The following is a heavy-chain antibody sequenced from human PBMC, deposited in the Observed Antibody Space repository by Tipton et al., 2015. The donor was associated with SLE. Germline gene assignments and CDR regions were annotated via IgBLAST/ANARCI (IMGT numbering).Heavy chain of an antibody. CDR1: GGSISNYY. CDR2: MYYSGTS. Sequence: TLSLTCTVSGGSISNYYLSWFRQPPGKGLEWIGYMYYSGTSNYNPSLKSRATMSVDTSKNQLSLKVTSVTAADTAVYFCVGAKVTTDRDSFDIWGPGTLVVVSS. D-gene: IGHD4/OR15-4a*01. J-gene: IGHJ3*02. V-gene: IGHV4-59*03. CDR3: VGAKVTTDRDSFDI.